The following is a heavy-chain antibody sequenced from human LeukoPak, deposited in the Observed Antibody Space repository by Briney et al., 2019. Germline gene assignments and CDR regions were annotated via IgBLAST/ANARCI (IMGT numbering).Heavy chain of an antibody. D-gene: IGHD1-26*01. CDR1: GFTFSSYG. J-gene: IGHJ4*02. Sequence: GGSLRLSCAASGFTFSSYGMHRVRQAPGKGLEWVAVIWYDGSNKYYADSVKGRFTISRDNSKNTLYLQMNSLRAEDTAVYYCARGYRHNYFDYWGQGTLVTVSS. CDR2: IWYDGSNK. CDR3: ARGYRHNYFDY. V-gene: IGHV3-33*01.